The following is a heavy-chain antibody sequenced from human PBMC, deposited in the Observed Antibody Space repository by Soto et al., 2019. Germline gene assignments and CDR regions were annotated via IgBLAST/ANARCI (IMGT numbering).Heavy chain of an antibody. CDR1: GFTFSSYA. J-gene: IGHJ4*02. CDR3: ARDKRDLRVLEWSYYFDY. CDR2: ISYDGSNK. V-gene: IGHV3-30-3*01. D-gene: IGHD3-3*01. Sequence: PGESLRLSCAASGFTFSSYAMHWVRQAPGKGLEWVAVISYDGSNKYYADSVKGRFTISRDNSKNTLYLQLNSLRAEDTAVYYCARDKRDLRVLEWSYYFDYCAQGT.